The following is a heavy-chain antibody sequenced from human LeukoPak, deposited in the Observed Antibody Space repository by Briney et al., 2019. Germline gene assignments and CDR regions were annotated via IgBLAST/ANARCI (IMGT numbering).Heavy chain of an antibody. CDR1: GYTFTSYD. V-gene: IGHV1-69*13. J-gene: IGHJ5*02. D-gene: IGHD3-3*01. CDR3: ARDMRSGDDFWSGYYPSAWWFDP. Sequence: SVKVSCKASGYTFTSYDINWVRQATGQGLEWMGGIIPIFGTANYAQKFQGRVTITADESTSTAYMELSSLRSEDTAVYYCARDMRSGDDFWSGYYPSAWWFDPWGQGTLVTVSS. CDR2: IIPIFGTA.